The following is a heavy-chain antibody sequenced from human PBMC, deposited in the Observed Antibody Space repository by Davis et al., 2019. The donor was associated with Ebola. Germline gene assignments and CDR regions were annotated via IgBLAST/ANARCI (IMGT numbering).Heavy chain of an antibody. CDR2: VYYTGST. CDR3: ASGRYISSSLDY. D-gene: IGHD6-6*01. CDR1: GGSINSNY. J-gene: IGHJ4*02. Sequence: SETLSLTCTVSGGSINSNYWSWIRQPPGKGLEWIGYVYYTGSTNYNPSLKSRVSISVDTSKNQFSLKLSSVTAADTAVYYCASGRYISSSLDYWGQGTLVTVSS. V-gene: IGHV4-59*01.